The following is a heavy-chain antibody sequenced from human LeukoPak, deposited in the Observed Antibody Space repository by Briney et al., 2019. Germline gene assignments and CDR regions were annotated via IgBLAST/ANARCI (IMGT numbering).Heavy chain of an antibody. V-gene: IGHV1-3*01. CDR1: GYTFTSCW. J-gene: IGHJ4*02. CDR3: ARERWGIAAAGEFDY. D-gene: IGHD6-13*01. Sequence: ASVKVSCKASGYTFTSCWIQWVRQAPGQRLEWMGWINAGNGNTKYSQKFQGRVTITRDTSASTAYMELSSLRSEDTAVYYCARERWGIAAAGEFDYWGQGTLVTVSS. CDR2: INAGNGNT.